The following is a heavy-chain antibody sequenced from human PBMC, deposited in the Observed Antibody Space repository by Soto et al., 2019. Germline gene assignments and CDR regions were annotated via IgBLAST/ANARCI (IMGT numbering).Heavy chain of an antibody. J-gene: IGHJ4*02. V-gene: IGHV3-53*01. Sequence: PGGSLRLSCVASGFNVSSSSMNWVRQAPGKGLEWVSVTQTGGDTHYADSVRGRFTISRDNAKNSLYLQMNSLRAEDTAVYYCARDRVEMATVFDYWGQGTLVTVSS. D-gene: IGHD4-4*01. CDR2: TQTGGDT. CDR1: GFNVSSSS. CDR3: ARDRVEMATVFDY.